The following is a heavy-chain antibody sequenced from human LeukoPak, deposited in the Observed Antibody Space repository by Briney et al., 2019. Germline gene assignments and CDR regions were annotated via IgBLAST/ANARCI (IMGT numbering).Heavy chain of an antibody. V-gene: IGHV4-31*03. CDR1: GGSISSGGFY. Sequence: SETLSLTCSVSGGSISSGGFYWSWIRQHPGKGLDWLGYIYYSASAYYNPSLSRRFTISVDTSKNQFSLKLSSVTAADTVVYYCARECVQLRGQWFDPWGQGTLVSVSS. CDR2: IYYSASA. D-gene: IGHD1-1*01. J-gene: IGHJ5*02. CDR3: ARECVQLRGQWFDP.